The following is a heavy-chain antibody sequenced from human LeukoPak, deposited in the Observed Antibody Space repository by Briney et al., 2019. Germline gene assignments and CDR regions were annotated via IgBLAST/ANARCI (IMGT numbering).Heavy chain of an antibody. CDR2: IYYSGST. V-gene: IGHV4-59*01. Sequence: SETLSLTCTVSGGSISSYYWSWIRQPPGKGLEWSGYIYYSGSTNYNPSLKSRVTISVDTSKNQFSLKLSSVTAADTAVYYCARSYYDSSGYYFNWFDPWGQGTLVTVSS. J-gene: IGHJ5*02. CDR1: GGSISSYY. CDR3: ARSYYDSSGYYFNWFDP. D-gene: IGHD3-22*01.